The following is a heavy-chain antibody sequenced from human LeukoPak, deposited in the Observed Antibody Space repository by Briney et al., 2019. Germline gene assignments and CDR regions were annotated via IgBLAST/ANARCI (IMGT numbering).Heavy chain of an antibody. CDR1: GYTFTSYY. D-gene: IGHD3-22*01. V-gene: IGHV1-46*01. J-gene: IGHJ4*02. Sequence: GASVKVSCKASGYTFTSYYIHWARQAPGQGLEWMGIINPSAGSTSYAQKFQGRVTMTRDTSTNTVYMELSSLRSEDTAVYYCARGDYYDSSGFSHTDYWGQGTLVTVAS. CDR3: ARGDYYDSSGFSHTDY. CDR2: INPSAGST.